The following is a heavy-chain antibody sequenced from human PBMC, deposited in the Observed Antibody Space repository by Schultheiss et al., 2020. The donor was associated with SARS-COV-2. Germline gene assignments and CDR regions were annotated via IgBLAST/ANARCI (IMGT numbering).Heavy chain of an antibody. CDR3: AKGLLWFGELSPYYYYGMDV. V-gene: IGHV3-30*02. Sequence: GGSLRLSCAASGFTFSSYGMHWVRQAPGKGLEWVAYIRKDGSDKYYVESVKGRFTISRDNSKNTLYLQMNSLRAEDTAVYYCAKGLLWFGELSPYYYYGMDVWGQGTTVTVSS. D-gene: IGHD3-10*01. CDR1: GFTFSSYG. J-gene: IGHJ6*02. CDR2: IRKDGSDK.